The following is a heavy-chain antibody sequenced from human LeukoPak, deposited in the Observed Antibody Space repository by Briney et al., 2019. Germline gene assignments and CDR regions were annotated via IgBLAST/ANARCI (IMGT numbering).Heavy chain of an antibody. V-gene: IGHV3-23*01. Sequence: GGSLRLSCAASGFTFSSYAMSWVRQAPGKGLEWVSAISGSGGSTYYADSVKGRFTISRDNSKNTLYLQMNSLRAEDTAVYYCATLQSYYYDSSGYFAYWGQGTLVTVSS. D-gene: IGHD3-22*01. CDR2: ISGSGGST. CDR1: GFTFSSYA. CDR3: ATLQSYYYDSSGYFAY. J-gene: IGHJ4*02.